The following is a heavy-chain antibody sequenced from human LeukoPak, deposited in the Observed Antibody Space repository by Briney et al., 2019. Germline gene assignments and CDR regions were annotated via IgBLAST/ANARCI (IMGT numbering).Heavy chain of an antibody. Sequence: PGGSLRLSCAASGVTFSSYEMNWVRQAPGKGLEWVSAISGSGGSTYYADSVKGRFTISRDNSKNTLYLQMNSLRAGDTAVYYCAKLETTVTTGYWGQGTLVTVSS. J-gene: IGHJ4*02. D-gene: IGHD4-17*01. CDR1: GVTFSSYE. CDR3: AKLETTVTTGY. CDR2: ISGSGGST. V-gene: IGHV3-23*01.